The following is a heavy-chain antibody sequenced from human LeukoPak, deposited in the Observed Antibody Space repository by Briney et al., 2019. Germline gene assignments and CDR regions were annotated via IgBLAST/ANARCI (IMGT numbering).Heavy chain of an antibody. CDR1: GFTFSSYG. V-gene: IGHV3-30*03. CDR2: ISYDGSNK. D-gene: IGHD3-10*01. J-gene: IGHJ6*04. Sequence: PGGSLRLSCAASGFTFSSYGMHWVRQAPGKGLEWVAVISYDGSNKYYADSVKGRFTISRDNSKNTLYLQMNSLRAEDTAVYYCARVPSESLWFGEPSYYYYGMDVWGKGTTVTVSS. CDR3: ARVPSESLWFGEPSYYYYGMDV.